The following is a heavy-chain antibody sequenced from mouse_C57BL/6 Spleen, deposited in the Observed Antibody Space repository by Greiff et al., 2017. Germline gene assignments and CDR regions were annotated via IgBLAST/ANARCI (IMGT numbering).Heavy chain of an antibody. CDR1: GFTFSDYG. CDR3: ARNYYGSSYLFAY. Sequence: EVQLVESGGGLVKPGGSLKLSCAASGFTFSDYGMHWVRQAPEKGLEWVAYISSGSSTIYYADTVKGRFTISRDNAKNTLFLQMTSLRSEDTAMYYCARNYYGSSYLFAYWGQGTLVTVSA. CDR2: ISSGSSTI. J-gene: IGHJ3*01. V-gene: IGHV5-17*01. D-gene: IGHD1-1*01.